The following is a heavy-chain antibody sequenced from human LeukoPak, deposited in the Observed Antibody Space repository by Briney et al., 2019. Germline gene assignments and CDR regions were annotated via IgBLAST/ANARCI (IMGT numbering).Heavy chain of an antibody. Sequence: SEALSLTCNVSGDSISGPYWNWIRQSPGRGLEWIGYTHYTGETNYNPSLKSRLTMSVDTSNNQVYLRLSSVTAADTAVYYCGRNLGSGSDHWGQGTLVTVSS. CDR3: GRNLGSGSDH. V-gene: IGHV4-59*11. D-gene: IGHD3-10*01. CDR2: THYTGET. J-gene: IGHJ4*02. CDR1: GDSISGPY.